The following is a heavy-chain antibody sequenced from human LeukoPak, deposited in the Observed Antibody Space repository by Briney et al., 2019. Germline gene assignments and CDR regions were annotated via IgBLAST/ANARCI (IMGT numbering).Heavy chain of an antibody. CDR2: INPSGGST. Sequence: ASVKVSCKASGYTFTSYYMHWVRQAPGQGLEWMGIINPSGGSTSYAQKFQGRVTMTRDMSTSTVYMELSSPRSEDTAVYYCARDGTDYLNKGVSQSDYWGQGTLVTVSS. V-gene: IGHV1-46*01. D-gene: IGHD3-10*01. CDR1: GYTFTSYY. J-gene: IGHJ4*02. CDR3: ARDGTDYLNKGVSQSDY.